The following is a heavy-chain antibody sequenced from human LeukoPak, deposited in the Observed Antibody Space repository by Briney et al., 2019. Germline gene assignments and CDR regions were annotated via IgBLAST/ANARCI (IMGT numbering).Heavy chain of an antibody. CDR1: GFTFGDYA. CDR2: IRSKAYGETA. Sequence: GGSLRLSCTASGFTFGDYAMSWIRQAPGKGLEWEGFIRSKAYGETADYAASVKGRFTISRDDSKAIAYPQMNSLKTEDTAVYHCTRDRGAYNLYDYWGQGTLVTVSS. CDR3: TRDRGAYNLYDY. J-gene: IGHJ4*02. V-gene: IGHV3-49*03. D-gene: IGHD1-1*01.